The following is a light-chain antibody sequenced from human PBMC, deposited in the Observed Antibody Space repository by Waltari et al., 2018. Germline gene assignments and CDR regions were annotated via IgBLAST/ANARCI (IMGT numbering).Light chain of an antibody. J-gene: IGKJ5*01. CDR1: QPIRTY. Sequence: DIQMTQSPSSLSASVGDRVTITCRPSQPIRTYLNWYQQKPGKAPKLLIYSASTLQNGFPSRFSGSGSGTDFTLTISSLQPEDFATYFCQHSYSAPPTFGQGTRLDIK. CDR2: SAS. V-gene: IGKV1-39*01. CDR3: QHSYSAPPT.